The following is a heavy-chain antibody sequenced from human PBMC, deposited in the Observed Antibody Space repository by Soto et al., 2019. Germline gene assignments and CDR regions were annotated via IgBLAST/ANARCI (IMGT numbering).Heavy chain of an antibody. J-gene: IGHJ6*02. CDR1: GYTFTSYG. D-gene: IGHD3-3*01. CDR3: ARWGSTIFGVVTPWYYAMDV. CDR2: ISAYNGNT. V-gene: IGHV1-18*04. Sequence: ASVKVSCKASGYTFTSYGISWVRQAPGQGLEWMGWISAYNGNTNYAQKLQGRVTMTTDTSTSTAYMELRSLRSDDTAVYYCARWGSTIFGVVTPWYYAMDVWGPGTPVTVYS.